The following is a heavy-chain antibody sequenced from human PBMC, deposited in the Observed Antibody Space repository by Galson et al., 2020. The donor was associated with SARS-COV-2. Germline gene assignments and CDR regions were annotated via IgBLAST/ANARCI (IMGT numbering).Heavy chain of an antibody. V-gene: IGHV3-30*04. Sequence: GGSLRLSCAASGFTFSSYAMHWVRQAPGKGLEWVAVISYDGRHNYYADSVKGRFTISRDNSKNTLYLQMNSLRAEDTAVYYCARDPHLGAARWGYYFDYWGQGTLVTVSS. CDR2: ISYDGRHN. J-gene: IGHJ4*02. CDR3: ARDPHLGAARWGYYFDY. D-gene: IGHD6-13*01. CDR1: GFTFSSYA.